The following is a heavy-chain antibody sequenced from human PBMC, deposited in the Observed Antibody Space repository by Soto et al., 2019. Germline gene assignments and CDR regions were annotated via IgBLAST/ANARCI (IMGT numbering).Heavy chain of an antibody. Sequence: PGESLKISCKGSGYSFTNYWIGWMRQMPGKGLEWMGMIYPGDSDSRYRPSFQGRVTISADKSISTAYLHWSSLKASDTAMYYCARLSRSAYCGADCYPDYWGPGTLGIVSS. V-gene: IGHV5-51*01. D-gene: IGHD2-21*02. J-gene: IGHJ4*02. CDR2: IYPGDSDS. CDR1: GYSFTNYW. CDR3: ARLSRSAYCGADCYPDY.